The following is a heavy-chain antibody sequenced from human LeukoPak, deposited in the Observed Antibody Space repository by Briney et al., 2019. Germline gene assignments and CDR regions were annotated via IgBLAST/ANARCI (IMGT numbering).Heavy chain of an antibody. D-gene: IGHD5-24*01. V-gene: IGHV4-59*12. CDR2: IYYSGST. J-gene: IGHJ4*02. CDR1: GGSISSYY. CDR3: ARESQEKYYFDY. Sequence: SETLSLTCTVSGGSISSYYWSWIRQPPGKGLEWIGYIYYSGSTNYNPSLKSRVTISVDTSKNQFSLKLSSVTAADTAVYYCARESQEKYYFDYWGQGTLVTVSS.